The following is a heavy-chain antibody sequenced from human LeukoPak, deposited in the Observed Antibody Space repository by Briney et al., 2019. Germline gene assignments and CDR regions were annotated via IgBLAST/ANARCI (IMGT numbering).Heavy chain of an antibody. CDR1: GYTFTSYA. V-gene: IGHV1-3*01. Sequence: ASVKVSCKASGYTFTSYAMHWVRQAPGQRLEWMGWINAGNGNTKYSQKFQGRVTITRDTSASTAYMELSSLRSEDTAVYYCARAPYSSGWEGWFDPWGQGTLVTVSS. J-gene: IGHJ5*02. CDR3: ARAPYSSGWEGWFDP. D-gene: IGHD6-19*01. CDR2: INAGNGNT.